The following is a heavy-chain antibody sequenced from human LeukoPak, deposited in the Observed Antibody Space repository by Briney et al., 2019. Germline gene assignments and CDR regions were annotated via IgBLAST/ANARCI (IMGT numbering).Heavy chain of an antibody. D-gene: IGHD2-2*01. CDR2: ISYDGSDK. J-gene: IGHJ6*02. V-gene: IGHV3-30-3*01. CDR1: GLTFSSYA. Sequence: GGSLRLSCAASGLTFSSYAMHWVRQAPGKGLEWVAVISYDGSDKYYADSVKGRFTISRDNSKNTLYLQMNSLRAEDTAVYYCARDPALVVPAAEYYYYGMDVWGQGTTVTVSS. CDR3: ARDPALVVPAAEYYYYGMDV.